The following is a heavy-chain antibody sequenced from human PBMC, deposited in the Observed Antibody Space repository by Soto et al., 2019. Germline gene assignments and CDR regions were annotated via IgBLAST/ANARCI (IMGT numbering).Heavy chain of an antibody. D-gene: IGHD3-3*01. CDR1: GYTLTELS. V-gene: IGHV1-24*01. CDR3: ATRYYQSYDFWSGSHKAFDP. Sequence: ASVKVSCKVSGYTLTELSMHWVRQAPGKGLEWMGGFDPEDGETIYAQKFQGRVTMTEDTSTDTAYMELSSLRSEDTAVYYCATRYYQSYDFWSGSHKAFDPWGQGTLVTVSS. J-gene: IGHJ5*02. CDR2: FDPEDGET.